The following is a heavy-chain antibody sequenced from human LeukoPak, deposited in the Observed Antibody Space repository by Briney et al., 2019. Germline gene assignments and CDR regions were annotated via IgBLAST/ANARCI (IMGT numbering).Heavy chain of an antibody. CDR2: ISAYNGNT. V-gene: IGHV1-18*01. J-gene: IGHJ4*02. Sequence: GASVKVSCKASGYTFTSYGISWVRQAPGQGLEWMGWISAYNGNTNYAQKLQGRVTMTTDTSTSTAYMELRSLRSDDTAVYYCARGGNYYDSSGYFHYRGQGTLVTVSS. D-gene: IGHD3-22*01. CDR3: ARGGNYYDSSGYFHY. CDR1: GYTFTSYG.